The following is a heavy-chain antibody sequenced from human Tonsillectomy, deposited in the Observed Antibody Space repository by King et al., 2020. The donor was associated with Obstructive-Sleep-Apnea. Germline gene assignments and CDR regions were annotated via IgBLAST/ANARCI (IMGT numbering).Heavy chain of an antibody. CDR3: AKVPHHGYGSGSYYVPNWFDP. CDR1: GFTFSSYA. V-gene: IGHV3-23*04. D-gene: IGHD3-10*01. J-gene: IGHJ5*02. Sequence: VQLVESGGGLVQPGGSLRLSCAASGFTFSSYAMSWVRQAPGKGLEWVSAISGSGGSTYYADSVKGRFTSSRDNSKNTLYMQMNSLRAEDTAVYYWAKVPHHGYGSGSYYVPNWFDPWGQGTLVTVSS. CDR2: ISGSGGST.